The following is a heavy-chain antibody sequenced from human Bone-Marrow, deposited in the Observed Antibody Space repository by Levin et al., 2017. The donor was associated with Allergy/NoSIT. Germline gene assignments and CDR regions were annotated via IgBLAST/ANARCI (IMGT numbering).Heavy chain of an antibody. V-gene: IGHV1-2*02. CDR2: VNPNSGGT. CDR1: GYTFSDYF. J-gene: IGHJ4*02. CDR3: ARLPNGQWLERNNYVDY. D-gene: IGHD6-19*01. Sequence: GESLKISCKASGYTFSDYFTHWVRQAPGQGLEWMGWVNPNSGGTNYAHHLQGRVTMTSDTSSTTAYMELKRLRSDDTAVYYCARLPNGQWLERNNYVDYWGQGTLVTVSS.